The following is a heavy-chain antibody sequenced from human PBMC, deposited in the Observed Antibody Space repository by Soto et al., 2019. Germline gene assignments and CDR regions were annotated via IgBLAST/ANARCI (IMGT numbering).Heavy chain of an antibody. D-gene: IGHD2-2*01. J-gene: IGHJ4*02. CDR2: ISGSGDST. Sequence: PGGSPELSCAASGFTLSSYAMGGSRQAPGKGLEWVSGISGSGDSTYYADSVKGRFTISRDNSTSTAYMELSSLRSEDTAVYYCARSRVTTFDYWGQGTLVTVSS. CDR1: GFTLSSYA. CDR3: ARSRVTTFDY. V-gene: IGHV3-23*01.